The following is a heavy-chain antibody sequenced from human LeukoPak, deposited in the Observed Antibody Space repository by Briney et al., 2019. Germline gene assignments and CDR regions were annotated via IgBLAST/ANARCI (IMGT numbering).Heavy chain of an antibody. CDR3: AKEALIGALYYFDY. V-gene: IGHV3-23*01. CDR2: ISGSGSST. D-gene: IGHD3-10*01. J-gene: IGHJ4*02. Sequence: GGSLRLSCTASGFTFSNYAMSWIRQAPGKGLEWVSGISGSGSSTYYADSEKGRFTISRDNSKKTLHLRMNSLRAEDTAVYYCAKEALIGALYYFDYWGQGILVTVSS. CDR1: GFTFSNYA.